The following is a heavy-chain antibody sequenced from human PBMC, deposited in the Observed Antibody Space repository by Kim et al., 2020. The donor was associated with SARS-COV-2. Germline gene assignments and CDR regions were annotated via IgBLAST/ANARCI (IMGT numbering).Heavy chain of an antibody. J-gene: IGHJ2*01. V-gene: IGHV1-46*01. CDR1: GYTFASYY. Sequence: ASVKVSCKASGYTFASYYMHWVRQAPGQGLEWMGIINPRRGSTTYAQRFQGRVNMTRDTSTTTVYMEMSRLTSEDTAVYYCARETLGSCSGGTCYSYAYW. CDR2: INPRRGST. CDR3: ARETLGSCSGGTCYSYAYW. D-gene: IGHD2-15*01.